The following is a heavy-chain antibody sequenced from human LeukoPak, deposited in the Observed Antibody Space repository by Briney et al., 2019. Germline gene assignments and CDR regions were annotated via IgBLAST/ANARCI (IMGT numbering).Heavy chain of an antibody. J-gene: IGHJ4*02. Sequence: SETLSLTCTVSGGSISSSSYYWGWIRQPPGKGLGWIGSICYSGSTYYNPSLKSRVTISVDTSKNQFSLKLSSVTAADTAVYYCARHHIAAAGRSSFDYWGQGTLVTVSS. CDR2: ICYSGST. CDR1: GGSISSSSYY. CDR3: ARHHIAAAGRSSFDY. V-gene: IGHV4-39*01. D-gene: IGHD6-13*01.